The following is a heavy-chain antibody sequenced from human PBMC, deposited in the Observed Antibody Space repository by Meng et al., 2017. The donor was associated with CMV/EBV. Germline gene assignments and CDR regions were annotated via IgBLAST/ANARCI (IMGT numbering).Heavy chain of an antibody. Sequence: SVKVSCKASGGTFSSYAISWVRQAPGQGLEWMGGIIPILGIANYAQKFQGRVTITADKSTSTAYMELSSLRSEDTAVYYCARHYCSSDICYGYFDYWGQGTLVTVSS. D-gene: IGHD2-2*01. CDR1: GGTFSSYA. V-gene: IGHV1-69*10. CDR2: IIPILGIA. J-gene: IGHJ4*02. CDR3: ARHYCSSDICYGYFDY.